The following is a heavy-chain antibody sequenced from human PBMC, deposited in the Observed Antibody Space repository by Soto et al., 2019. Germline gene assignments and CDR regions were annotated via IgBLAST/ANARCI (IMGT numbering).Heavy chain of an antibody. CDR1: GGTFSSYA. CDR3: ARATGAAEYFQH. V-gene: IGHV1-69*13. J-gene: IGHJ1*01. D-gene: IGHD3-10*01. Sequence: WASVKVSCKASGGTFSSYAISWVRQAPGQGLEWMGGIIPIFGTANYAQKFQGRVTITADESTSTAYMELSSLRSEDTAVYYCARATGAAEYFQHWGQGTLVTVSS. CDR2: IIPIFGTA.